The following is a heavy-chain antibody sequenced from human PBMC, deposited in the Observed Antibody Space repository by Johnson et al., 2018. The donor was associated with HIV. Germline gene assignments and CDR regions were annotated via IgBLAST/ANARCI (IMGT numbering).Heavy chain of an antibody. J-gene: IGHJ3*02. V-gene: IGHV3-73*01. D-gene: IGHD4-17*01. CDR2: IRRKANRYAT. CDR1: GFTFSGSA. CDR3: TRHTVTGDAFDI. Sequence: VQLVESGGGVVLPGGSLKLSCAASGFTFSGSAMHWVRQASGKGLAWVGRIRRKANRYATAYDASVKGRFTISRDDSKNTAYRQMNSLKTEDTAVYYCTRHTVTGDAFDIWGQGTMVTVSS.